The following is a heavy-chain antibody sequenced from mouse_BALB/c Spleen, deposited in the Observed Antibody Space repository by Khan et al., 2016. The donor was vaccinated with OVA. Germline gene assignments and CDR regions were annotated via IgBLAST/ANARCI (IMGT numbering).Heavy chain of an antibody. J-gene: IGHJ1*01. V-gene: IGHV9-3-1*01. D-gene: IGHD2-13*01. Sequence: QIQLVQSGPELKKPGETVKISCKAAGYTFTNYGMNWVKQAPGKGLKWMGWINTYTGEPTYADDFKGRFAFSLETSASPAYLQSNNLKNEDTATCFCARVTSCWYLDVWGAGTTVTVSS. CDR3: ARVTSCWYLDV. CDR2: INTYTGEP. CDR1: GYTFTNYG.